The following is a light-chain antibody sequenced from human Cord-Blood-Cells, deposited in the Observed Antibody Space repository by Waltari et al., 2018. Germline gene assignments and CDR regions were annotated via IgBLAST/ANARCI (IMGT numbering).Light chain of an antibody. Sequence: DIQMTQSPSSLSASVAERVTITCRASQGISNYLVWYQQQPGKVPKLLIYAASTLQSVVPSRFSGSGSGTDFTLTISSLQPEDVATYYCQKYNSAPYTFGQGTKLEIK. CDR3: QKYNSAPYT. CDR1: QGISNY. CDR2: AAS. J-gene: IGKJ2*01. V-gene: IGKV1-27*01.